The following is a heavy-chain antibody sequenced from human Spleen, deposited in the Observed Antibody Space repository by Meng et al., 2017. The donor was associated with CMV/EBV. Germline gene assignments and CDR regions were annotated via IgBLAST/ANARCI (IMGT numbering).Heavy chain of an antibody. D-gene: IGHD4-23*01. CDR2: IYYSGST. J-gene: IGHJ5*02. CDR3: ARSKLRDNWFDP. V-gene: IGHV4-61*01. Sequence: SETSLTCTVSGGSISSSSYYWSWIRQPPGKGLEWIGYIYYSGSTNYNPSLKSRVTISVDTSKNQFSLKLSSVTAADTAVYYCARSKLRDNWFDPWGQGTLVTVSS. CDR1: GGSISSSSYY.